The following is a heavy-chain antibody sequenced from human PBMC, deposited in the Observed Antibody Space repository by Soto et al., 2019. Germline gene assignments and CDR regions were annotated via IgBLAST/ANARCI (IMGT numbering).Heavy chain of an antibody. CDR3: ARDLPTDVGRFDY. D-gene: IGHD1-26*01. Sequence: ASVKVSCKASGYTFIGFGISWVRQAPGQGLEWMGWISAYNGNTTYAQNLQGRVTMTTDTSTNTVYMDLRSLTSDDTAVYYCARDLPTDVGRFDYWGQGTLVNVSS. CDR1: GYTFIGFG. V-gene: IGHV1-18*01. J-gene: IGHJ4*02. CDR2: ISAYNGNT.